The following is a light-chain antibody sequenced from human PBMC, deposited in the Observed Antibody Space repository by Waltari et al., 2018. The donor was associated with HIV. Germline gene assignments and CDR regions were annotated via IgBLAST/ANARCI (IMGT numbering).Light chain of an antibody. V-gene: IGLV1-44*01. CDR3: AAWDDSLNGYV. Sequence: QSLLPQPPPASGTPGPTVTLPCSGSSSHIGGTTVNWYQQLPGTAPKLRIYSDNQRPSGVPDRFAGSKSGTSASLAISGLHSEDEADYYCAAWDDSLNGYVFGPGTKVTVL. CDR2: SDN. CDR1: SSHIGGTT. J-gene: IGLJ1*01.